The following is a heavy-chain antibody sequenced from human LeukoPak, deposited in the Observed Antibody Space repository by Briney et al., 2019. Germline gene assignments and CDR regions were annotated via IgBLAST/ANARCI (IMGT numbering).Heavy chain of an antibody. D-gene: IGHD6-19*01. CDR2: ICGSGSNT. Sequence: PGGSLRLSCAASGFTFSNHAMSWVRQAPGKGLEWVSTICGSGSNTFYADSVKGRFTISRDNSKNTLYLQMNSLRAEDSAVYYCAKGGRFSSGWAYDYWGQGMLVTVSS. J-gene: IGHJ4*02. CDR1: GFTFSNHA. CDR3: AKGGRFSSGWAYDY. V-gene: IGHV3-23*01.